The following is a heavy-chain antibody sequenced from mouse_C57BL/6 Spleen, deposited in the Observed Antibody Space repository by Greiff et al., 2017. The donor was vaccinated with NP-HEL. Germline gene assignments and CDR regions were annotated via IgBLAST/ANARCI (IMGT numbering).Heavy chain of an antibody. CDR3: TRQYYGSSYGTY. D-gene: IGHD1-1*01. Sequence: QVQLKESGAELVRPGASVTLSCKASGYTFTDYEMHWVKQTPVHGLEWIGAIDPETGGTAYNQKFKGKAILTADKSSSTAYMELRSLTSEDSAVYYCTRQYYGSSYGTYWGQGTLVTVSA. J-gene: IGHJ3*01. CDR2: IDPETGGT. CDR1: GYTFTDYE. V-gene: IGHV1-15*01.